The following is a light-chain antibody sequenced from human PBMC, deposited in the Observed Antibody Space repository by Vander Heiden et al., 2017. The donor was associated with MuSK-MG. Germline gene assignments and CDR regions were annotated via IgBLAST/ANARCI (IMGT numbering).Light chain of an antibody. CDR1: QTINTW. Sequence: DILMTQSPSTLSASVGDRVTITCRASQTINTWLAWYQHKPGEAPNLLISDASSLESGVPSRFSGSGYGTEFTLTINSRQPDDFATYYCQQYESYSPWTFGQGTKVEVK. V-gene: IGKV1-5*01. J-gene: IGKJ1*01. CDR2: DAS. CDR3: QQYESYSPWT.